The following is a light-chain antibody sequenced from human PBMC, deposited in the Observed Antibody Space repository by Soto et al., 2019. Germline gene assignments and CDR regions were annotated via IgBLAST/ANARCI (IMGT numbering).Light chain of an antibody. CDR1: SSDVGSYNR. CDR2: DVS. V-gene: IGLV2-18*02. CDR3: SSFTTLSAYV. J-gene: IGLJ1*01. Sequence: QSVLTQPPSVSGSPGQSVAISCTGTSSDVGSYNRVSWYQQPPGTAPKLIIYDVSNRPSGVPDRFSGSKSGNTASLTISGLQAEDDADYYCSSFTTLSAYVFGTGTQLTVL.